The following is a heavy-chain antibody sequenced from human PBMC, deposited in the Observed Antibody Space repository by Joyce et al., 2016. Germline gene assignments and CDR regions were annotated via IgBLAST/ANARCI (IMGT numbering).Heavy chain of an antibody. Sequence: EVQLVESGGGLVKLGRSLRLSCTSSGFIFGGYAMNWFRQAPGKGLEWGGFIRSKAYCGTTGYAASVKGRFTISRDDSKSIAYLQMNSLKTEDTAVYYCTRIGDCSGGSCYEGWFDPWGQGTLVTVSS. CDR3: TRIGDCSGGSCYEGWFDP. J-gene: IGHJ5*02. D-gene: IGHD2-15*01. CDR1: GFIFGGYA. V-gene: IGHV3-49*05. CDR2: IRSKAYCGTT.